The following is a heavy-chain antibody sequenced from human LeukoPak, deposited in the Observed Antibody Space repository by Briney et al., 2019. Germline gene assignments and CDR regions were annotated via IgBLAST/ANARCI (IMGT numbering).Heavy chain of an antibody. CDR3: ARRSSGSPPYYFGY. CDR2: INSDGSST. V-gene: IGHV3-74*01. Sequence: GGSLRLSCAASGFTFSSYWMHWVRQAPGKGLVWVSRINSDGSSTSYADSVKGRLTISRDNAKNTLYLQMNSLRAEDTAVYYCARRSSGSPPYYFGYWGQGTLVTVSS. J-gene: IGHJ4*02. D-gene: IGHD1-26*01. CDR1: GFTFSSYW.